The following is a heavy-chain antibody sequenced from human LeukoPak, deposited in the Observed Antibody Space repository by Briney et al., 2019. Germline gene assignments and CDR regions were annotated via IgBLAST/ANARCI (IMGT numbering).Heavy chain of an antibody. D-gene: IGHD2/OR15-2a*01. V-gene: IGHV3-7*01. CDR3: ARGNKLLDY. J-gene: IGHJ4*02. CDR2: IKQDGSEK. Sequence: QPGRSLRLSCAASGFTFSSYWMSWVRQAPGKGLEWVANIKQDGSEKYYMDSVKGRFTISRDNAKNSLYLQMNSLRAEDTAAYYCARGNKLLDYWGQGTLVTVSS. CDR1: GFTFSSYW.